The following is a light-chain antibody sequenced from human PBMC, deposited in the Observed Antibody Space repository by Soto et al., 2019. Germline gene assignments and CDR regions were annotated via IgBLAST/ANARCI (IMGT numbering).Light chain of an antibody. J-gene: IGKJ5*01. Sequence: MTQSPSSLSASVGDRVTITCRASQGISNNLAWYQQKPGQAPRLLIYGASTRATGIPARFSGSGSGTEFTLTISSLQSEDFAVYYCQQYNKWPPITFGQGTRLEIK. CDR3: QQYNKWPPIT. CDR1: QGISNN. V-gene: IGKV3-15*01. CDR2: GAS.